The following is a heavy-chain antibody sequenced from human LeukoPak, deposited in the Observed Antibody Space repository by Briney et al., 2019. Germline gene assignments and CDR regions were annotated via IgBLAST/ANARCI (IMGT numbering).Heavy chain of an antibody. J-gene: IGHJ5*02. Sequence: ASVKVSCKTSGYTFTGHYMHWVRQAPGQGLEWMGWINPNSGATKSAQKFQGRVTMTRDTSITTAYMELYSLRSDDTALYYCAREMTPVGGSPPIWFDPWGQGTLVTVSS. CDR2: INPNSGAT. CDR1: GYTFTGHY. D-gene: IGHD4-23*01. CDR3: AREMTPVGGSPPIWFDP. V-gene: IGHV1-2*02.